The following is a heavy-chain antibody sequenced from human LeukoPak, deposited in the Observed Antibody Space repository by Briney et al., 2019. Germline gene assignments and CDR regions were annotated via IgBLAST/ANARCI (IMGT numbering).Heavy chain of an antibody. CDR3: ARGSRYVYGSHGSFDY. D-gene: IGHD3-10*01. V-gene: IGHV3-9*03. CDR1: GFTFSSYW. Sequence: PGGSLRLSCAASGFTFSSYWMSWVRQAPGKGLEWVSSINWSSGSIDYADSVKGRVTISRDNARNSLYLQMNSLRAEDMALYFCARGSRYVYGSHGSFDYWGQGALVTVSS. CDR2: INWSSGSI. J-gene: IGHJ4*02.